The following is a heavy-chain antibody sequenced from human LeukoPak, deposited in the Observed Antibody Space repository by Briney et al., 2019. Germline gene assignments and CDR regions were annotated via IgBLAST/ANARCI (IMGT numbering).Heavy chain of an antibody. CDR3: ARSGALFGEWSMGV. Sequence: SETLSFTCAVYGGSFSGYYWSWIRQPPGKGLEWIGEINHSGSTNYNPSLKSRVTISVDTSKNQFSLKLSSVTAADTAVYYCARSGALFGEWSMGVWGKGTTVTISS. D-gene: IGHD3-10*02. V-gene: IGHV4-34*01. CDR1: GGSFSGYY. J-gene: IGHJ6*03. CDR2: INHSGST.